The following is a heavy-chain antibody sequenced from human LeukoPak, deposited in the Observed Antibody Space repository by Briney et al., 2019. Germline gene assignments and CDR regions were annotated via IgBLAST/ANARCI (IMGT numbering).Heavy chain of an antibody. D-gene: IGHD3-10*01. CDR3: ASRSRFGEYYYFDY. Sequence: SQTLSLTCAISGDSVSSNSAAWNWIRQSPSRGLEWLGRTYYRSKWYNDYAVSVKSRITINPDTSKNQFSLKLSSVTAADTAVYYCASRSRFGEYYYFDYWGQGTLVTVSS. CDR1: GDSVSSNSAA. CDR2: TYYRSKWYN. J-gene: IGHJ4*02. V-gene: IGHV6-1*01.